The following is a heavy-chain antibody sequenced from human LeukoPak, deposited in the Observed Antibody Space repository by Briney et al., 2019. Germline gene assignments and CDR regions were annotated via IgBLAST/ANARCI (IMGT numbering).Heavy chain of an antibody. D-gene: IGHD5-18*01. CDR1: GFTFSIYA. Sequence: GGSLRLSCEASGFTFSIYAMSWVRQAPGKGLEWLSIMSGAGGRIEYADSVKGRFTISRDNSRNTVYLHMNSLRAEDTAVYHCASARGYSSSVNNYFHGMDVWGQGTTVTVSS. CDR3: ASARGYSSSVNNYFHGMDV. V-gene: IGHV3-23*01. CDR2: MSGAGGRI. J-gene: IGHJ6*02.